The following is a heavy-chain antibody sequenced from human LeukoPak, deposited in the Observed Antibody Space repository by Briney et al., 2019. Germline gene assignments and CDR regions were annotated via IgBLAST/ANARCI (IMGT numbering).Heavy chain of an antibody. CDR1: GFSFSSYG. CDR2: IRYDGGNK. J-gene: IGHJ4*02. D-gene: IGHD6-19*01. CDR3: AKDTRYTSGWFNDD. V-gene: IGHV3-30*02. Sequence: GGSLRLSCGVSGFSFSSYGMHWVRQAPGKGLGWVAFIRYDGGNKDYADSVKGRFPISRDNSKNTLYLQMNSLRAEDTAVYYCAKDTRYTSGWFNDDWRQGTLVTVSS.